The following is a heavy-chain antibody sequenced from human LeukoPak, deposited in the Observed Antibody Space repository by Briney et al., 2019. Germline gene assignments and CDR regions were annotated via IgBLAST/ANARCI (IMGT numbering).Heavy chain of an antibody. CDR3: VSGTIFGVAITDY. J-gene: IGHJ4*02. CDR2: IYIGGST. Sequence: GGSLRLSCAASGFTVSTEYMSWVRQAPGKGLERVSIIYIGGSTYYADSVKGRFTISRDNSKNTLYLQMNSLRAEDTAVYYCVSGTIFGVAITDYWGQGTLVTVSS. D-gene: IGHD3-3*01. V-gene: IGHV3-53*01. CDR1: GFTVSTEY.